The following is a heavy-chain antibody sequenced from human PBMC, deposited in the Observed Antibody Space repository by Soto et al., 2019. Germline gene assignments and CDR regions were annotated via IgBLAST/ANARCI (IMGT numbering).Heavy chain of an antibody. D-gene: IGHD2-15*01. J-gene: IGHJ6*02. CDR3: ARDCSGGSCYSGLDV. CDR1: GFNFNSYT. Sequence: GGSLRRSCAASGFNFNSYTINWVRQAPGKRLEWLSSISSSGYIFSTDSVRGRFTISRDNAKNSVYLQINSLRAEDTAVYFCARDCSGGSCYSGLDVWGQGTTVTAS. V-gene: IGHV3-21*01. CDR2: ISSSGYI.